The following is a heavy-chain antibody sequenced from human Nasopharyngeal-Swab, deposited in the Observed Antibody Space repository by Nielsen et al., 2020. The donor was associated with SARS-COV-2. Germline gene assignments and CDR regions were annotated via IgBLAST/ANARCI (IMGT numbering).Heavy chain of an antibody. CDR1: GFTFSSYA. D-gene: IGHD4-23*01. Sequence: GGSLRLSCTASGFTFSSYAMSWVRQAPGKGLEWVSGISGNGGSTYYAESVKGRFTISRDNSKNTLYLHMSSLRAEDTAIYYCAKDLGVESPLWFDYWGQGTLLTVSS. J-gene: IGHJ4*02. V-gene: IGHV3-23*01. CDR3: AKDLGVESPLWFDY. CDR2: ISGNGGST.